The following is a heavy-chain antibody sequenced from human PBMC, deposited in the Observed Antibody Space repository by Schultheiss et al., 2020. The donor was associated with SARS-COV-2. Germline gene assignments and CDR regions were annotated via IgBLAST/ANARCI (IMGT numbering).Heavy chain of an antibody. D-gene: IGHD3-10*01. CDR2: INHSGST. CDR3: AGNYYGSGSYYPLSYYYYYGMDV. V-gene: IGHV4-34*01. J-gene: IGHJ6*02. CDR1: GGSFSGYY. Sequence: SETLSLTCAVYGGSFSGYYWSWIRQPPGKGLEWIGEINHSGSTNYNPSLKSRVTISVDTSKNQFSLQLNSVTPEDTAVYYCAGNYYGSGSYYPLSYYYYYGMDVWGQGTTVTVSS.